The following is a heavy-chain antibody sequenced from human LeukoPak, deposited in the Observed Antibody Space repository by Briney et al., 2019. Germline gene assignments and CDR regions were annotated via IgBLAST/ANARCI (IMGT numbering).Heavy chain of an antibody. J-gene: IGHJ4*02. CDR2: IWYDGSNK. D-gene: IGHD4-23*01. CDR3: ARDPSAGGGNYLEN. Sequence: PGRSLRLSCAASGFTFGSSGMHWVRQAPGKGPEWEAVIWYDGSNKYYAHSVKGRFTISRDNSKNTLYLQMNSLRAEDTALYYCARDPSAGGGNYLENWGQGTLVTVSS. CDR1: GFTFGSSG. V-gene: IGHV3-33*01.